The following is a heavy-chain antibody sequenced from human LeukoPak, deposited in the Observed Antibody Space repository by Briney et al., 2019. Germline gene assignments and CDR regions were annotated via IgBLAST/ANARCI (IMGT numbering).Heavy chain of an antibody. J-gene: IGHJ6*03. CDR2: IYTSGST. CDR3: ARDFHYYDFWSGYFHYMDV. Sequence: SETLSLTCTVSGGSISSYYWSWIRQPAGKGLEWIGRIYTSGSTNYNPSLKSRVTMSVDTSKNQFSLKLSSVTAADTAVYYCARDFHYYDFWSGYFHYMDVWGKGTTVTVSS. CDR1: GGSISSYY. V-gene: IGHV4-4*07. D-gene: IGHD3-3*01.